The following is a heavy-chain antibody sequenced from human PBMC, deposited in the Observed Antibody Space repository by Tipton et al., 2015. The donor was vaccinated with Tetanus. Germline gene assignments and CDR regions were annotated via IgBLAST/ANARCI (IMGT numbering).Heavy chain of an antibody. D-gene: IGHD3-9*01. J-gene: IGHJ6*02. V-gene: IGHV4-59*01. CDR3: ARSGYYSRAYYHYRMDV. Sequence: LRLSCTVSGGSMSNNYWSWIRQPPGKGLEWIAYIFHSGSTNYSPSLKSRVAISMDTSKNQISLKLSSVTAADTAVYYCARSGYYSRAYYHYRMDVWGQGTTVSVSS. CDR2: IFHSGST. CDR1: GGSMSNNY.